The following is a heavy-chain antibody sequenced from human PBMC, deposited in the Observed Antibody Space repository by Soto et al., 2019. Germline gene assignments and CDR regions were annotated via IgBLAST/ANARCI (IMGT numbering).Heavy chain of an antibody. D-gene: IGHD2-15*01. V-gene: IGHV3-30*18. CDR2: ISYDGSNK. Sequence: QVQLVESGGGVVQPGRSLRLSCAACGFTFSSYGMHWVRQAPGKGLEWVAVISYDGSNKYYADSVKGRFTISRDNSKNTLYLQMNSLRAEDTAVYYCAKGGRVYCSGGSCLQDYWGQGTLVTVSS. J-gene: IGHJ4*02. CDR3: AKGGRVYCSGGSCLQDY. CDR1: GFTFSSYG.